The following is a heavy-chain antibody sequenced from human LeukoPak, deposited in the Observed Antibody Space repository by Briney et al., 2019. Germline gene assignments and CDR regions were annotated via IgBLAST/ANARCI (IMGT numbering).Heavy chain of an antibody. CDR3: SVLGATGW. CDR2: ISGSGNTI. V-gene: IGHV3-48*04. J-gene: IGHJ4*02. CDR1: GFTFSTYT. D-gene: IGHD1-26*01. Sequence: GGSLRLSCAASGFTFSTYTMNWVRQAPGKGLEWVSYISGSGNTIHYGDSVKGRFTISRDNAKNTLYLQMNNLRAEDTAVYYCSVLGATGWWGRGTLVTVS.